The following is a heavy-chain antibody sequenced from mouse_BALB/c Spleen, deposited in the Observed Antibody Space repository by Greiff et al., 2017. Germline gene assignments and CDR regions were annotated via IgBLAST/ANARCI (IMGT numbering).Heavy chain of an antibody. V-gene: IGHV2-6-5*01. CDR2: IWGGGST. Sequence: VQRVESGPGLVAPSQSLSITCTVSGFSLTDYGVSWIRQPPGKGLEWLGVIWGGGSTYYNSALKSRLSISKDNSKSQVFLKMNSLQTDDTAMYYCAKHPLYGYDPYYYAMDYWGQGTSVTVSS. CDR3: AKHPLYGYDPYYYAMDY. D-gene: IGHD2-2*01. J-gene: IGHJ4*01. CDR1: GFSLTDYG.